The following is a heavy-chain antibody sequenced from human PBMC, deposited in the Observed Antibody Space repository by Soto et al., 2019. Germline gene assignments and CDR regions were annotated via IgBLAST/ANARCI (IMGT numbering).Heavy chain of an antibody. D-gene: IGHD2-2*02. CDR3: ARARFQVLYGKPYFDS. J-gene: IGHJ4*02. V-gene: IGHV4-31*03. Sequence: SETLSLTCTVSGGSITTGGSYWSWIRQHPGKGLEWIGNIYHSGNTYYNPSLKSRLTISVDTSKNHFSLMVDSVTAADTAVYYCARARFQVLYGKPYFDSWGQGTLVTVSS. CDR1: GGSITTGGSY. CDR2: IYHSGNT.